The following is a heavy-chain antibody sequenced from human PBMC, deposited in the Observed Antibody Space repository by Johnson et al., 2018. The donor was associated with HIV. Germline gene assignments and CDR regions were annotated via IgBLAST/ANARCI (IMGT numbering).Heavy chain of an antibody. V-gene: IGHV3-30*02. CDR3: ARDAPRRIAVADPKDGHDAFDI. Sequence: QVQLVESGGGVVQPGRSLRLSCAASGFTFSSYGMHWVRQAPGKGLEWVAFIRYDGSNKYYADSVKGRFTISRDNSKNTLYLQMNSLRAEDTAVYYCARDAPRRIAVADPKDGHDAFDIWGQGTMVTVSS. D-gene: IGHD6-19*01. J-gene: IGHJ3*02. CDR1: GFTFSSYG. CDR2: IRYDGSNK.